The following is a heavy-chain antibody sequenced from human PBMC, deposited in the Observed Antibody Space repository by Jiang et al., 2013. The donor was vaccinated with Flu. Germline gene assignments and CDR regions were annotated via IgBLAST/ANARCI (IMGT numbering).Heavy chain of an antibody. V-gene: IGHV3-73*01. J-gene: IGHJ6*02. D-gene: IGHD3-22*01. CDR2: IRSKTNNYAT. CDR3: TRLYYFDSSSPADYNYGMDV. CDR1: GFTFSGST. Sequence: VQLVESGGGLVQPGGSLKLSCAASGFTFSGSTMHWVRQASGKGLEWVGHIRSKTNNYATAYTASVKGRFTISRDDSKNTAYLQMNSLKTEDTAVYYCTRLYYFDSSSPADYNYGMDVWGQGDHGHRLL.